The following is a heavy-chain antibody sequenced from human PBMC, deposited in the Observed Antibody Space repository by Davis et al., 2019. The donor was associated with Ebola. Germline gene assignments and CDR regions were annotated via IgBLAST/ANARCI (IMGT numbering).Heavy chain of an antibody. Sequence: GESLKISCAASGFTFSSYTMNWVRQAPGKGLEWVSSISGSGDISYYADSVKGRFTISRDNSKNTLYLQMNSLRAEDTAVYYCAKGPTRSGYYWGQGTLVTVSS. J-gene: IGHJ4*02. CDR3: AKGPTRSGYY. D-gene: IGHD6-19*01. V-gene: IGHV3-23*01. CDR1: GFTFSSYT. CDR2: ISGSGDIS.